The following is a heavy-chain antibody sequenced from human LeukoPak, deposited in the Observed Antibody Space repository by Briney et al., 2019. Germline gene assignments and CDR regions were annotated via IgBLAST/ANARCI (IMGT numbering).Heavy chain of an antibody. CDR1: GYRFTSYW. Sequence: GESLKISCKGSGYRFTSYWISWVRQMPGKGLEWMGKIDPSDSYTSYSPSFQGHVTISADKSIGTAYLQWSSLKASDNAMYYCARLLTPDWFDPWGQGTLVTVSS. CDR2: IDPSDSYT. CDR3: ARLLTPDWFDP. D-gene: IGHD3-16*01. J-gene: IGHJ5*02. V-gene: IGHV5-10-1*01.